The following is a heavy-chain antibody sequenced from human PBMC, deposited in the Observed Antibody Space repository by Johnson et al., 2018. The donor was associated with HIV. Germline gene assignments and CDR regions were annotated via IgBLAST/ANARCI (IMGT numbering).Heavy chain of an antibody. J-gene: IGHJ3*01. CDR1: GFTFSSYG. CDR2: IWYDGSNK. D-gene: IGHD2-21*01. CDR3: AKVDCGGDTCAGFDPFNL. Sequence: QVQLVESGGGVVQPGRSLRLSCAASGFTFSSYGMHWVRQAPGKGLEWVAVIWYDGSNKYYADSVKGRFTISRDNSKNTLYLQMNSLRVEDTAVYYCAKVDCGGDTCAGFDPFNLWGQGTLVTVSS. V-gene: IGHV3-33*06.